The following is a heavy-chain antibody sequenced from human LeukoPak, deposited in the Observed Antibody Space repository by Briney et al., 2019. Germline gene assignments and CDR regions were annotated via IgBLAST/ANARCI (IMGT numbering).Heavy chain of an antibody. Sequence: GGSLRLSRAPSGFSVSSNYMTWVRQPPGKGLEWVSVIYSGGTTYYADSVKGRFTISRDNSKSTLHLQMNNLRVEDTAVYYCARDDLLTTVDYWGQGTLVTVSS. CDR2: IYSGGTT. V-gene: IGHV3-66*02. CDR3: ARDDLLTTVDY. D-gene: IGHD4-17*01. CDR1: GFSVSSNY. J-gene: IGHJ4*02.